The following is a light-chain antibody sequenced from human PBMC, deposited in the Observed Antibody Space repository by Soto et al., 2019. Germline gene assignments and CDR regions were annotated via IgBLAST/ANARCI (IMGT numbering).Light chain of an antibody. CDR3: SSYTSSSTDVV. CDR2: DVS. V-gene: IGLV2-14*01. CDR1: SSDVGGYNY. J-gene: IGLJ2*01. Sequence: QSALTQPASVSGSPGQSITISCTGTSSDVGGYNYVSWYQQHPGKAPKLIIYDVSNRPSGVSNRFSGSKSGNTASLTISGLQADDEADYYCSSYTSSSTDVVFGGGTKLTVL.